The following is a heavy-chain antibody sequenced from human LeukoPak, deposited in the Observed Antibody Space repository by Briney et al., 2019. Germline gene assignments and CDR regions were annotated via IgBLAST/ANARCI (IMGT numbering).Heavy chain of an antibody. V-gene: IGHV1-18*01. CDR1: GYTFTSYG. J-gene: IGHJ4*02. CDR2: ISAYNGNT. CDR3: ARDLVRETYSGSSSDY. D-gene: IGHD1-26*01. Sequence: ASVKVSCKASGYTFTSYGISWVRQAPGQGLEWMGWISAYNGNTNYAQKLQGRVTMTTDTSTSTAYMELRSLRSDDTAVYYCARDLVRETYSGSSSDYWGQGTLVTVSS.